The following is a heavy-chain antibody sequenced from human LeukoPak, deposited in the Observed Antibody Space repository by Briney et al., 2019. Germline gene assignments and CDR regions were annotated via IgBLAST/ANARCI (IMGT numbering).Heavy chain of an antibody. D-gene: IGHD1-26*01. J-gene: IGHJ4*02. V-gene: IGHV3-7*05. CDR2: IKQDGSEK. CDR1: GFTFSSYW. CDR3: AREFRGGRYYFDY. Sequence: AGSLSLSCAASGFTFSSYWMSWVRQAPGKGLEWVANIKQDGSEKYYVDSVKGRFTISRDNAKNSLYLQMNSLRAEDTAVYYCAREFRGGRYYFDYWGQGTLVTVSS.